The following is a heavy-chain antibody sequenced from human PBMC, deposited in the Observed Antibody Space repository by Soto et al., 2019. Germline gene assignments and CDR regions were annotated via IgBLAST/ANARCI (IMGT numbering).Heavy chain of an antibody. D-gene: IGHD2-8*01. V-gene: IGHV4-30-4*01. Sequence: SETLSLTCTVSGDSITSGDYCWSWIRQPPGKGLEWIGYIYYSGNTNYNPSLKSRVIMSVDTSKNQFSLKLTSVTAADTAVYYCASFVGLLWGGVSPAESWGSYYFDNWGQGTLVT. CDR3: ASFVGLLWGGVSPAESWGSYYFDN. CDR1: GDSITSGDYC. J-gene: IGHJ4*02. CDR2: IYYSGNT.